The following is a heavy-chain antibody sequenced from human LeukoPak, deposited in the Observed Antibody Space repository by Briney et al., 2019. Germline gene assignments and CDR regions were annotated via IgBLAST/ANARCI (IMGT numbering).Heavy chain of an antibody. V-gene: IGHV4-4*07. D-gene: IGHD2-15*01. Sequence: SETLSLTCTISGGSISSYYWSWIRQPAGKGLEWIGRIYTSGSTNYNPSLKSRVTMSVDTSKNQFSLKLSSVTAADTAVYYCATTAVGYRYGMDVWGQGTTVTVSS. CDR3: ATTAVGYRYGMDV. CDR2: IYTSGST. J-gene: IGHJ6*02. CDR1: GGSISSYY.